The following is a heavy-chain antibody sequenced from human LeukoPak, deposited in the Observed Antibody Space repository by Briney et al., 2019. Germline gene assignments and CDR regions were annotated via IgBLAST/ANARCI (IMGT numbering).Heavy chain of an antibody. CDR1: GGSISSYY. CDR3: AREGWSYGSGSYSGAFDI. CDR2: IYYSGST. Sequence: SETLSLTCTVSGGSISSYYWSWIRQPPGKGLEWIGYIYYSGSTNYNPSLKSRVTISVDTSKNQFPLKLSSVTAADTAVYYCAREGWSYGSGSYSGAFDIWGQGTMVTVSS. J-gene: IGHJ3*02. D-gene: IGHD3-10*01. V-gene: IGHV4-59*01.